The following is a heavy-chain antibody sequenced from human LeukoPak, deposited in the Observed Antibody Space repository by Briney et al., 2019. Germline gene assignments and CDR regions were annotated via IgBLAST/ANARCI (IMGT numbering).Heavy chain of an antibody. CDR1: GFTFSDYV. V-gene: IGHV3-23*01. CDR3: AKDSSMVRGDYDYFDY. Sequence: HPGGSLRLSCAASGFTFSDYVMGWVRQAPGKGLEWVSGISGSGDRTYYADSVKGRFTISRDNSKNTMYLQMNSLRAEDTAVYYCAKDSSMVRGDYDYFDYWGQGTLVTVSS. CDR2: ISGSGDRT. D-gene: IGHD3-10*01. J-gene: IGHJ4*02.